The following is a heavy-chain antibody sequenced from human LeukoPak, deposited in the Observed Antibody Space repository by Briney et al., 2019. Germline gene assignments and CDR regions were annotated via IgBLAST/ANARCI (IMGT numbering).Heavy chain of an antibody. V-gene: IGHV3-74*01. CDR1: GFTFSTYW. Sequence: GGSLRLSCAASGFTFSTYWMHWVRQAPGKGLVWVSRINTDGSITNYAGSVKGRFTISRDNAKNTLYLQVNSLRAEDTAVYYCARVKVATTYYYYYYMDVWGKGTTVTISS. CDR3: ARVKVATTYYYYYYMDV. D-gene: IGHD5-24*01. J-gene: IGHJ6*03. CDR2: INTDGSIT.